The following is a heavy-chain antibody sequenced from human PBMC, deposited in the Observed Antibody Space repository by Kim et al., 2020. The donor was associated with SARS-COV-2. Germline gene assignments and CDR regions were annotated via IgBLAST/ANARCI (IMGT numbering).Heavy chain of an antibody. CDR1: GYTFTSYA. CDR2: INAGNGNT. V-gene: IGHV1-3*01. J-gene: IGHJ4*02. CDR3: AILRRDDPAYFDY. Sequence: ASVKVSCKASGYTFTSYAMHWVRQAPGQRLEWMGWINAGNGNTKYSQKFQGRVTITRDTSASTAYMELSSLRSEDTAVYYCAILRRDDPAYFDYWGQGTLVTVSS. D-gene: IGHD3-3*01.